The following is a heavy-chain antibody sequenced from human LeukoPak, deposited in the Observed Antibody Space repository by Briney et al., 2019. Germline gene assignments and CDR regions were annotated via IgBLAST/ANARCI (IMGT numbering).Heavy chain of an antibody. CDR3: ARVLGYCTNGVCYKNWFDP. V-gene: IGHV4-34*01. Sequence: PSETLSLTCAVFGGSFSDYYWSWIRQPPGKGLEWIGEINHSGITNYNPSLKSRVTISVDTSKNQFSLKLSSVTAADTAVYYCARVLGYCTNGVCYKNWFDPWGQGTLVTVSS. CDR1: GGSFSDYY. D-gene: IGHD2-8*01. CDR2: INHSGIT. J-gene: IGHJ5*02.